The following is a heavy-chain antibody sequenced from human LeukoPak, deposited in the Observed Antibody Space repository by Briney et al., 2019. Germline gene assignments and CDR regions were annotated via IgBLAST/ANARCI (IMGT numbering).Heavy chain of an antibody. D-gene: IGHD6-19*01. J-gene: IGHJ4*02. V-gene: IGHV1-46*01. CDR2: IHPSGSDT. Sequence: ASVKVSCKASGYTFSTTHMHWVRQAPGQGFEWMGIIHPSGSDTRSAQKFQGRVTLTSDTSTSTVYMELSSLTSEDTAVYYCARDLVGGWTIDYWGQGTLVTVSS. CDR1: GYTFSTTH. CDR3: ARDLVGGWTIDY.